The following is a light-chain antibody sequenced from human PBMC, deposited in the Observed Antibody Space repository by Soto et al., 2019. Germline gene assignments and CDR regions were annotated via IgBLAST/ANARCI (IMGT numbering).Light chain of an antibody. Sequence: DIQMTQSPSSLSASVGDRVTITCRTSQSVTNYLNWYHQKPGKAPNLLIHAASSSKSGVPSRFSGSGSGTDFTLTISSLQPEDVGTYYCQQSYTPPHTFGQGTKVQIK. CDR3: QQSYTPPHT. CDR1: QSVTNY. J-gene: IGKJ1*01. V-gene: IGKV1-39*01. CDR2: AAS.